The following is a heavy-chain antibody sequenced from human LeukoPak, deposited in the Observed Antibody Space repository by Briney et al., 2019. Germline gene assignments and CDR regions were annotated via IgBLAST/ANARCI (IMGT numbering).Heavy chain of an antibody. CDR3: ARDGSGSYYDGGWFDP. Sequence: ASVKVSCKASGYTFTSYDINWVRQATGQGLEWMGWMNPNSGNTGYAQKFQGRVTMTRNTSISTAYMELSSLTSEDTAVYYCARDGSGSYYDGGWFDPWGQGTLVTVSS. D-gene: IGHD3-10*01. V-gene: IGHV1-8*01. CDR2: MNPNSGNT. CDR1: GYTFTSYD. J-gene: IGHJ5*02.